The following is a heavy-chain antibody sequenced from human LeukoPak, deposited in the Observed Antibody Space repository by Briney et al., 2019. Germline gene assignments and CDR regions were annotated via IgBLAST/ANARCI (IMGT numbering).Heavy chain of an antibody. V-gene: IGHV3-7*05. J-gene: IGHJ5*01. CDR1: GFTFSTYW. CDR2: IREDGSDK. Sequence: GGSLRLSCAASGFTFSTYWMSWGRQAPGKGLEWVANIREDGSDKYYVDSVKGRFTISRDNAKNSLYLQMNNLRAEDTAVYYCARYLHDNGAFDSWGQETLVTVSS. D-gene: IGHD2-8*01. CDR3: ARYLHDNGAFDS.